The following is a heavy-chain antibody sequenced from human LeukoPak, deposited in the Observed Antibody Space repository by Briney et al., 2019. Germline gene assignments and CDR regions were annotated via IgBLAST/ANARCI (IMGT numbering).Heavy chain of an antibody. Sequence: SETLSLTCAVYGGSFSGYYWSWIRQPPGKGLEWIGEINHSGSTNYNPSLKSRVTISVDTSKNQFSLKLSSVTAADTAVYYCARSARRDGYNSDFDYWGQGTLVTVSS. CDR3: ARSARRDGYNSDFDY. CDR1: GGSFSGYY. D-gene: IGHD5-24*01. V-gene: IGHV4-34*01. CDR2: INHSGST. J-gene: IGHJ4*02.